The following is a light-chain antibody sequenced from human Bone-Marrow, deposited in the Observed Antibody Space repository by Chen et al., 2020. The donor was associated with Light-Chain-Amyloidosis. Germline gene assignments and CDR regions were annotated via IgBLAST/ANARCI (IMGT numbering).Light chain of an antibody. V-gene: IGLV1-51*02. CDR3: ATWDNSVTVWM. CDR2: ENN. CDR1: NSNIGINY. Sequence: QSVLTQPPSVSAAPGQKVTISCSGSNSNIGINYVSWYQQLPGPSPKLLIYENNQRPSQIPARVSGSASVTSSPLGVGGLRTRVEADYYCATWDNSVTVWMFGGGTTLTAL. J-gene: IGLJ3*02.